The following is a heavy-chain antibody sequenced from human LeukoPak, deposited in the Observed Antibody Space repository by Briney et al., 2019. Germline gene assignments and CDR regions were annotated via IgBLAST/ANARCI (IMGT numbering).Heavy chain of an antibody. CDR3: ARARDFWSGYSDYYFDY. Sequence: SETLSLTRTVSGGSISSGGYYWSWIRQHPGKGLEWIGYIYYSGSTYYNPSLKSRVTISVDTSKNQFSLKLSSVTAADTAVYYCARARDFWSGYSDYYFDYWGQGTLVTVSS. V-gene: IGHV4-31*03. J-gene: IGHJ4*02. CDR2: IYYSGST. CDR1: GGSISSGGYY. D-gene: IGHD3-3*01.